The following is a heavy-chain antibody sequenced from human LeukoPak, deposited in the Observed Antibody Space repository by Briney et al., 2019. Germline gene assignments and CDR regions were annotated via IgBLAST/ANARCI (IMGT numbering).Heavy chain of an antibody. Sequence: GGSLRLSCAASGFTFSNYAMHWVRQAPGKGLEWVAVISYDGSNKYYADSVKGRFTISRDNSKNTLYLQMNGLRAEDTAIYYCAKLLEYSSSSDYWGQGTLVTVSS. J-gene: IGHJ4*02. CDR3: AKLLEYSSSSDY. V-gene: IGHV3-30-3*02. CDR1: GFTFSNYA. CDR2: ISYDGSNK. D-gene: IGHD6-6*01.